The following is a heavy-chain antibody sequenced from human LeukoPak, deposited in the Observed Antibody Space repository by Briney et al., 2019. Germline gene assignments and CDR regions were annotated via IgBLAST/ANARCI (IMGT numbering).Heavy chain of an antibody. CDR2: IGSSGSTI. D-gene: IGHD2-2*01. CDR1: GFTFSDYY. V-gene: IGHV3-11*04. CDR3: ATSPPLYCSSTSCYGGNWFDP. Sequence: PGGSLRLSCAASGFTFSDYYMSWIRQAPGKGLERVSYIGSSGSTIYYADSVKGRFTISRDNAKNSLYLQMNSLRAEDTAVYYCATSPPLYCSSTSCYGGNWFDPWGQGTLVTVSS. J-gene: IGHJ5*02.